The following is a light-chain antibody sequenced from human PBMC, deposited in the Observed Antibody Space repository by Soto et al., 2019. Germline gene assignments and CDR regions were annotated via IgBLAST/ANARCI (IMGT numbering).Light chain of an antibody. V-gene: IGKV3-20*01. CDR3: QHYGNTPPSVT. CDR2: DAS. J-gene: IGKJ3*01. Sequence: IELTQSAYTLSVSPGERATLTCWASHSVTTRLARFQQRPGQTPRLLIYDASTRAPGIPARFSGRGSGADFTLTISRLEPEDFAVYSCQHYGNTPPSVTFGPGTKVDIK. CDR1: HSVTTR.